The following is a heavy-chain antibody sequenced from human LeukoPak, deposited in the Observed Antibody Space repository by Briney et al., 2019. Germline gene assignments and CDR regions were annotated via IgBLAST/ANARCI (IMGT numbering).Heavy chain of an antibody. D-gene: IGHD2-2*01. CDR2: INHSGST. J-gene: IGHJ5*02. CDR3: ARKIVVVPAAILDWFDP. V-gene: IGHV4-34*01. Sequence: SETLSLTCAVYGGSFSGYYWSWLRQPPGKGLEWIGEINHSGSTNYNPSLKSRVTISVDTSKNQFSLKLSSVTAADTAVYYCARKIVVVPAAILDWFDPWGQGTLVTVSS. CDR1: GGSFSGYY.